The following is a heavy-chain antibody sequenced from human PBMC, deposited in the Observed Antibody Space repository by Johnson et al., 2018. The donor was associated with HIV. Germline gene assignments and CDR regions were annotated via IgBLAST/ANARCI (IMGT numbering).Heavy chain of an antibody. Sequence: VRLVESGGGLIQPGGSLRLSCAASGLSVSYGYMTWVRQAPGKGLEWVSVIYSGGKTYYTDSVKGRFTISRDNSDNTMYLPLNSLRDEDTAVYYCARAPHDAFDVWGQGTMVTVSS. V-gene: IGHV3-53*01. CDR3: ARAPHDAFDV. CDR1: GLSVSYGY. CDR2: IYSGGKT. J-gene: IGHJ3*01.